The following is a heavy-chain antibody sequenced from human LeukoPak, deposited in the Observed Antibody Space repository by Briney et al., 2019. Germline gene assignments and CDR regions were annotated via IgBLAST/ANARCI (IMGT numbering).Heavy chain of an antibody. V-gene: IGHV1-2*04. CDR2: INPNSGGT. CDR3: ARDCSSTSCSYGMDV. CDR1: GYTFTGYY. Sequence: ASVKVSCKASGYTFTGYYMHWVRQAPGQGLERMGWINPNSGGTNYAQKFQGWVTMTRDTSISTAYMELSRLRSDDTAVYYCARDCSSTSCSYGMDVWGKGTTVTVSS. J-gene: IGHJ6*04. D-gene: IGHD2-2*01.